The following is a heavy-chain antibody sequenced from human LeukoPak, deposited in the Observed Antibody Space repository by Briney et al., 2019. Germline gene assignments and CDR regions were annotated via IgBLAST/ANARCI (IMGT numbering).Heavy chain of an antibody. V-gene: IGHV3-33*01. CDR3: ARDGGSGIDY. CDR2: IGYDGSRK. Sequence: GGPVRLSCAASGFSLTIYGTHWLRQPPGNGMELVAVIGYDGSRKFYGGFVKSRITVSRDTYENTMYLQMNTLRADDTGVYYCARDGGSGIDYWGQGSLVTVSS. J-gene: IGHJ4*02. CDR1: GFSLTIYG. D-gene: IGHD3-10*01.